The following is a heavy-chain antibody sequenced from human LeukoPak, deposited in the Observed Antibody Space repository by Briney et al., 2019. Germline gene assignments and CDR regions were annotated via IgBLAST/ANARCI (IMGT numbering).Heavy chain of an antibody. Sequence: GASVKVSCKTSGYTFTNYGMHWVRQAPGQGLEWMGGIIPIFGTANYAQKFQGRVTITADESTSTAYMELSSLRSEDTAVYYCARFPVYSSSWYGDYWGQGTLVTVSS. CDR3: ARFPVYSSSWYGDY. J-gene: IGHJ4*02. CDR2: IIPIFGTA. CDR1: GYTFTNYG. D-gene: IGHD6-13*01. V-gene: IGHV1-69*13.